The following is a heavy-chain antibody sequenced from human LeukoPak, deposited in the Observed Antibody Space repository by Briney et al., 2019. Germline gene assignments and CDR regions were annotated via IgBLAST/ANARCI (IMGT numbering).Heavy chain of an antibody. CDR2: ISRSSSYI. D-gene: IGHD3-9*01. CDR1: GFTFSSYS. CDR3: ARAYDILTGYSSNSHFDY. V-gene: IGHV3-21*01. Sequence: GGALRLSCAASGFTFSSYSMNWVRQAPGKGQEWVSSISRSSSYIYYADSVKGRFTISRDNAKNSLYLQMNSLRAEDTAVYYCARAYDILTGYSSNSHFDYWGQGTLVTVSS. J-gene: IGHJ4*02.